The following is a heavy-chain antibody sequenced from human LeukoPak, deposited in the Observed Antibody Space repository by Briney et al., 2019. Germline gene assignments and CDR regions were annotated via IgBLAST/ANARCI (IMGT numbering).Heavy chain of an antibody. CDR3: ARVLPYSSGWGVDY. D-gene: IGHD6-19*01. V-gene: IGHV4-59*01. CDR2: IYYSGST. Sequence: SETLSLTCTVSGGSISSYYWSWIRQPPGKGLEWIGYIYYSGSTNYNPSLKSRVTISVDTSKNQFSLNLSSVTAADTAVYYCARVLPYSSGWGVDYWGQGTLVAVSS. J-gene: IGHJ4*02. CDR1: GGSISSYY.